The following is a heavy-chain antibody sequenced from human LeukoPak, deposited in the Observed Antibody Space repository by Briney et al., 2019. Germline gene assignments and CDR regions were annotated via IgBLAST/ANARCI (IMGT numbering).Heavy chain of an antibody. CDR2: LNPNSGNT. CDR3: ARPPSLFFDI. J-gene: IGHJ3*02. Sequence: ASVKVSCKASGYTFTSSEIHWVRQAPGQGLEWMGWLNPNSGNTGYAQKFQGRVTFTRESSTSTAYMEVTRLRSEDTAVYYCARPPSLFFDIGGKGTMVTVFS. V-gene: IGHV1-8*03. CDR1: GYTFTSSE.